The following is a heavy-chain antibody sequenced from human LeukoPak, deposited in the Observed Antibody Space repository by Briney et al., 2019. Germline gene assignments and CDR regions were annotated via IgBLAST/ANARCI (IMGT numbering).Heavy chain of an antibody. CDR3: ARDSVPYCSGGSCYWLDY. V-gene: IGHV1-69*13. Sequence: SVKVSCKAPGGTFSSYAISWVRQAPGQGLEWMGGIIPIFGTANYAQKFQGRVTITADESTSTAYMELSSLRSEDTAVYYCARDSVPYCSGGSCYWLDYWGQGTLVTVSS. J-gene: IGHJ4*02. D-gene: IGHD2-15*01. CDR1: GGTFSSYA. CDR2: IIPIFGTA.